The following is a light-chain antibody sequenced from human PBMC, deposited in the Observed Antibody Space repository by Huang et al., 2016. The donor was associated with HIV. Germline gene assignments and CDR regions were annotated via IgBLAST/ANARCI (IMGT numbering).Light chain of an antibody. V-gene: IGKV1-9*01. Sequence: IHLTQSPSSLSASVGDRVIITCRASQGISRDLAWFQQKPGKAPKLLIYGASTLQSGVPSRFTGSGSGANFTLSISSLQPEDFSTYYCQQVNSFPFTFGPGTKVDIK. CDR1: QGISRD. J-gene: IGKJ3*01. CDR2: GAS. CDR3: QQVNSFPFT.